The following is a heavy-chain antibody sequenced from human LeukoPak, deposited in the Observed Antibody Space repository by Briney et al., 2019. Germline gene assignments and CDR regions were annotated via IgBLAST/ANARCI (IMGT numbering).Heavy chain of an antibody. D-gene: IGHD4/OR15-4a*01. J-gene: IGHJ6*02. V-gene: IGHV3-30*18. CDR1: GFTFSSYG. CDR3: AKDHLVPTGDYYYYGMDV. CDR2: ISYDGSNK. Sequence: GRSLRLSCAASGFTFSSYGMHWVRQAPGKGLEWVAVISYDGSNKYYADSVKGRFTISRDNSKNTLYLQMNSLRAEDTAVYYCAKDHLVPTGDYYYYGMDVWGQGTTVTVSS.